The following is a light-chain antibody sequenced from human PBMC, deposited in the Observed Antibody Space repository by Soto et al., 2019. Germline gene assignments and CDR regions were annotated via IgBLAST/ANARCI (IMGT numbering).Light chain of an antibody. CDR2: AAS. CDR1: QSISSY. V-gene: IGKV1-39*01. CDR3: QQSYSTPYT. Sequence: DIQMTQSPSSLSASVGDRVTITCRASQSISSYLSWYQQRPGRAPKLLIYAASRLQGGVPSRFSGSGSGTDFTLTITSLQPEDVATYYCQQSYSTPYTFGQGTKLEI. J-gene: IGKJ2*01.